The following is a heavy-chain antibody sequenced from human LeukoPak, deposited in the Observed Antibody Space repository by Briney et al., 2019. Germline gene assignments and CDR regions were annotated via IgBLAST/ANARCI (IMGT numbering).Heavy chain of an antibody. CDR1: GFIFSSYA. CDR2: ISHDGSNK. Sequence: GGSLRPSCAASGFIFSSYAMHWVRQAPGKGLEWVALISHDGSNKYYADSVKGRFTISRDNSKNTLYLQMNSLRAEDTTVYYCARGSANYYDSSGYYYLSLDYWGQGTLVTVSS. D-gene: IGHD3-22*01. J-gene: IGHJ4*02. CDR3: ARGSANYYDSSGYYYLSLDY. V-gene: IGHV3-30*04.